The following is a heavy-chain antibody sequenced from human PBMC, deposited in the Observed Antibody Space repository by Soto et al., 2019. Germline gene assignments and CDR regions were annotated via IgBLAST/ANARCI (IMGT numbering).Heavy chain of an antibody. D-gene: IGHD3-9*01. CDR2: IYYRGST. V-gene: IGHV4-59*01. CDR1: GGSSSSYY. CDR3: AREQRYGILTGYPPDAFDI. Sequence: PSETLSLTCTVSGGSSSSYYWSWIRQPPRKGLEWIGYIYYRGSTNYNPSLKSRVTISVDTSKNQFSLKLSSVTAADTAVYYCAREQRYGILTGYPPDAFDIWGQGTMVTVSS. J-gene: IGHJ3*02.